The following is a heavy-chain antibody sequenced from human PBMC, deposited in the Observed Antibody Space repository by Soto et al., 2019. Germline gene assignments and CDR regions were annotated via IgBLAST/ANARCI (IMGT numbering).Heavy chain of an antibody. CDR3: ARKSYGSGRKAKIDY. D-gene: IGHD3-10*01. J-gene: IGHJ4*02. Sequence: ETLSLTCAVYGGSFSGYYWSWIRQPPGKGLEWIGEINHSGSTNYNPSLKSRVTISVDTSKNQFSLKLSSVTAADTAVYYCARKSYGSGRKAKIDYWGQGTLVTSPQ. CDR1: GGSFSGYY. CDR2: INHSGST. V-gene: IGHV4-34*01.